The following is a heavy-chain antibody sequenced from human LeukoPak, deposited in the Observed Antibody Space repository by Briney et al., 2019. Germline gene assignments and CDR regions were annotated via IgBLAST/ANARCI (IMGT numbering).Heavy chain of an antibody. D-gene: IGHD5-12*01. CDR3: ARGGIRGYSAFDNLDF. Sequence: SETLSLTCTVSGGSISSYYWTWIRQPPGKGLEWIGYVYSGGSTNYNPSLKSRVSMSVDKSKNHFSLTLTSVTAADTAFYYCARGGIRGYSAFDNLDFWGLGTHVTVSS. CDR1: GGSISSYY. V-gene: IGHV4-59*01. CDR2: VYSGGST. J-gene: IGHJ4*02.